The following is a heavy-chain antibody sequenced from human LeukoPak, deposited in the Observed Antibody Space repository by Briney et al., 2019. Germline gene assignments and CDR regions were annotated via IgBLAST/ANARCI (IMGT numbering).Heavy chain of an antibody. J-gene: IGHJ4*02. CDR2: IYYSGST. V-gene: IGHV4-39*01. Sequence: SETLSLTCTVSGGSISSSSYYWGWIRQPPGKGLEWIGSIYYSGSTYYNPSLKSRVTISVDTSKNQFSLKLSSVTAADTAVYYCARIFFKYSSSALFDYWGQGTLVTVSS. CDR1: GGSISSSSYY. CDR3: ARIFFKYSSSALFDY. D-gene: IGHD6-6*01.